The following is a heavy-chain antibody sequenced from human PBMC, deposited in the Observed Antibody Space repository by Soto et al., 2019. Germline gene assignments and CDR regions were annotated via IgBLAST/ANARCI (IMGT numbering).Heavy chain of an antibody. CDR2: INHSGST. V-gene: IGHV4-34*01. D-gene: IGHD6-13*01. CDR1: GGSFSGYY. J-gene: IGHJ3*02. Sequence: QVQLQQWGAGLLKPSETLSLTCAVYGGSFSGYYWSWIRQPPGKGLEWIGEINHSGSTNYNPSLKSRVTISVATSKNQFALKRSSVTAADTAVYYCERGNGAADAFDIWGQGTMVTVSS. CDR3: ERGNGAADAFDI.